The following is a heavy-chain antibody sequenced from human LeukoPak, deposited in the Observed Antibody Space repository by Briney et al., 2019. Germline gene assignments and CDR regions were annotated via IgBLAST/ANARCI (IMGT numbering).Heavy chain of an antibody. CDR2: INHSGST. Sequence: SETLSLTCAVSAGSFSGYYWSWVRQPPGKGLEWIGEINHSGSTNYNPSLKSRVSISVDRSKNQFSLRVKSVTAADTAVYYCARAGVVGANMGFDYYMDVWGRGTTVTVSS. CDR1: AGSFSGYY. CDR3: ARAGVVGANMGFDYYMDV. V-gene: IGHV4-34*01. D-gene: IGHD1-26*01. J-gene: IGHJ6*03.